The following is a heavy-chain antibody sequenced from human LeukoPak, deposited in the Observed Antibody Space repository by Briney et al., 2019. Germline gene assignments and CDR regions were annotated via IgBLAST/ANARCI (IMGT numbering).Heavy chain of an antibody. D-gene: IGHD3-10*01. CDR2: IYPGDSES. CDR3: TSQWGSGHPADY. J-gene: IGHJ4*02. V-gene: IGHV5-51*01. Sequence: GESLKISCKGSGYSFTNYWIGWVRQMPGQGLEWMGIIYPGDSESRYNPSFQGQVTISADKSISTAYLQWSSLKASDTAMYYCTSQWGSGHPADYWGQGTLVTVSS. CDR1: GYSFTNYW.